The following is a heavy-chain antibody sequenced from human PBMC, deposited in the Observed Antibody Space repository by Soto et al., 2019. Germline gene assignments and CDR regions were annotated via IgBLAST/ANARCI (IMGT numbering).Heavy chain of an antibody. D-gene: IGHD3-10*01. CDR3: VINYYGSGSYGGPFDY. V-gene: IGHV1-46*01. CDR2: INPSGGST. Sequence: QVQLVQSGAEVKKPGASVKVSCKASGYTFTSYYMHWVRQAPGQGLEWMGIINPSGGSTSYAQKFKGRVTMTRDTSTSTVYMELSSLRSEDTAVYYCVINYYGSGSYGGPFDYWGKGTLVTVSS. CDR1: GYTFTSYY. J-gene: IGHJ4*02.